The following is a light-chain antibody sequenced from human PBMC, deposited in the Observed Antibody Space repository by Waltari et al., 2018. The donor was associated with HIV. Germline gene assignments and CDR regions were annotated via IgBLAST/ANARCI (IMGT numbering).Light chain of an antibody. V-gene: IGLV1-47*01. CDR2: RDN. Sequence: QSVLTQPPPASGTPGQRLPISCSGSDPNIGRHYAYWYQQVAGTAPKLLIYRDNQRPSGVSDRFSGSKSGSSASLAISGLRSEDEAAYFCAVWDDSLTGVIFGGKTKLTVL. J-gene: IGLJ2*01. CDR1: DPNIGRHY. CDR3: AVWDDSLTGVI.